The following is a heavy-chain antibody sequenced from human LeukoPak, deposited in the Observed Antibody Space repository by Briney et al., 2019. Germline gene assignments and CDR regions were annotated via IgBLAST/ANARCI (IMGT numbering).Heavy chain of an antibody. CDR1: GGSISSYY. V-gene: IGHV4-59*01. CDR3: ARKVYSFDVFDY. CDR2: IFHSGTA. D-gene: IGHD2-15*01. Sequence: SETLSLTCTVSGGSISSYYWSWIRQPPGKALEWIGYIFHSGTANYHPSLKSRVTISIDTCENQFSLKLSSVTAADTAVYYCARKVYSFDVFDYWGQGTLVTVSS. J-gene: IGHJ4*02.